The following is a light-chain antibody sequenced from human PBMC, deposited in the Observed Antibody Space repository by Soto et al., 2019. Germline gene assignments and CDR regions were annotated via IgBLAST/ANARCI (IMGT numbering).Light chain of an antibody. Sequence: VLTQTPSGSWTPGQRVTISCSGSSSNIGSNTVNWYQQLPGTAPKLLIYSNNQRPSGVPDRFSGSKSGTSASLAISGLQSEDEADYYCAAWDDSLNSYVFGTGTKV. CDR2: SNN. V-gene: IGLV1-44*01. J-gene: IGLJ1*01. CDR1: SSNIGSNT. CDR3: AAWDDSLNSYV.